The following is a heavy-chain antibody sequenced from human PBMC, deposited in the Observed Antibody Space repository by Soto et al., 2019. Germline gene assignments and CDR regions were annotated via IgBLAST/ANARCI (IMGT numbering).Heavy chain of an antibody. V-gene: IGHV3-23*01. J-gene: IGHJ4*02. CDR1: GFTFSSYA. D-gene: IGHD2-15*01. Sequence: GGSLRLSCAASGFTFSSYAMSWVRQAPGKGLEWVSAISGSGGSTYYADSVKGRFTISRDNSKNTLYLQMNSLRAEDTAVYYCAKGPIVVVAAISDYWGQGTLVTVSS. CDR3: AKGPIVVVAAISDY. CDR2: ISGSGGST.